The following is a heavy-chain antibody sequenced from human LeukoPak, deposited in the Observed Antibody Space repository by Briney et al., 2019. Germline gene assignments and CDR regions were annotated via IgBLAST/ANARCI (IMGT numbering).Heavy chain of an antibody. J-gene: IGHJ4*02. V-gene: IGHV3-48*03. Sequence: PGGSLRLSCAASGFTFSSYEMNWVRQAPGKGLEWVSYISSSGSTIYYADSVKGRFTISRDSAKNSLYLQMNSLRAEDTAVYYCARGYYDSSGYYFFDYWGQGTLVTVSS. CDR3: ARGYYDSSGYYFFDY. D-gene: IGHD3-22*01. CDR2: ISSSGSTI. CDR1: GFTFSSYE.